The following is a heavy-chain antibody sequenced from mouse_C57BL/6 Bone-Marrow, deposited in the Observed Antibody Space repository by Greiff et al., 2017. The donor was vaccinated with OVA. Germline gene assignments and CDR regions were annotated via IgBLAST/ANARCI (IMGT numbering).Heavy chain of an antibody. CDR2: IDPSDSYT. V-gene: IGHV1-69*01. J-gene: IGHJ4*01. Sequence: QVQLQQSGAELVMPGASVKLSCKASGYTFTSYWMHWVKQRPGQGLEWIGEIDPSDSYTNYNQKFKGKSTLTVDKSSSTAYMQLSSLTSEDSAVYYCAREGVYDAMDYWGQGTSVTVSS. CDR1: GYTFTSYW. CDR3: AREGVYDAMDY.